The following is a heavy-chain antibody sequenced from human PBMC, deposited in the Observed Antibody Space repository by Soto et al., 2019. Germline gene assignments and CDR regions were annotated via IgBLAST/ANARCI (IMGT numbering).Heavy chain of an antibody. CDR1: GGTFSSYA. V-gene: IGHV1-69*13. D-gene: IGHD2-2*02. CDR3: ARVRKYCSSTSCYIYYFDY. J-gene: IGHJ4*02. CDR2: IIPIFGTA. Sequence: GASVKVSCKASGGTFSSYAISWVRQAPGQGLEWMGGIIPIFGTANYAQKFQGRVTITADESTSTAYMELSSLRSEDTAVYYCARVRKYCSSTSCYIYYFDYWGQGTLVTVSS.